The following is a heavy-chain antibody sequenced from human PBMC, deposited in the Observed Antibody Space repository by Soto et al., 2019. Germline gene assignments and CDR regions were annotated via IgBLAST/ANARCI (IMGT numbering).Heavy chain of an antibody. CDR2: ISSSSSYI. V-gene: IGHV3-21*01. J-gene: IGHJ4*02. D-gene: IGHD5-12*01. CDR3: ARAKSGYAASIDY. CDR1: GFTFSSYS. Sequence: EVQLVESGGGLVKPGGSLRLSCAASGFTFSSYSMNWVRQAPGKGLEWVSSISSSSSYIYYADSVKSRFTISRDNAKNSQYLQMNSLRAEDTAGYYCARAKSGYAASIDYWGQGTLVTASS.